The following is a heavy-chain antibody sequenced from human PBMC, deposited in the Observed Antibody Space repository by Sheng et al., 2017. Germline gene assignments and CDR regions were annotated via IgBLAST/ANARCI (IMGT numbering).Heavy chain of an antibody. J-gene: IGHJ1*01. D-gene: IGHD4-17*01. CDR1: GFTFSSYA. CDR3: ARSTVTRYFQH. Sequence: QVQLVESGGGVVQPGRSLRLSCAASGFTFSSYAMHWVRQAPGKGLEWVAVISYDGSNKYYADSVKGRFTISRDNSKNTLYLQMNSLRAEDTAVYYCARSTVTRYFQHWGQGTLVTVSS. V-gene: IGHV3-30*01. CDR2: ISYDGSNK.